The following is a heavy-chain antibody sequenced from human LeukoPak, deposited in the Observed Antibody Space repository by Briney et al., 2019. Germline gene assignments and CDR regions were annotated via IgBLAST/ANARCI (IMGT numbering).Heavy chain of an antibody. D-gene: IGHD3-22*01. Sequence: KPSETLSLTCTVSGGSISIGDYYWSWIRQPPGKGLEWIAYMYYSGSTYYNPSLKSRVTMSADTSKNQLSLKLSSVTAADTAVYYCARPYYYDSRIDPWGQGILVTVSS. V-gene: IGHV4-30-4*01. J-gene: IGHJ5*02. CDR2: MYYSGST. CDR3: ARPYYYDSRIDP. CDR1: GGSISIGDYY.